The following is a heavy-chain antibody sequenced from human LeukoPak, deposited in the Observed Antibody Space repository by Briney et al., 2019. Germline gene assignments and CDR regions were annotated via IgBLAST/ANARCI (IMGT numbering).Heavy chain of an antibody. D-gene: IGHD4-17*01. J-gene: IGHJ4*02. CDR3: ARNGDLCLEY. CDR2: IYHSGST. V-gene: IGHV4-4*02. CDR1: GGSISSSNW. Sequence: SETLSLTCAVSGGSISSSNWWSWVRQPPGKGLEWIGEIYHSGSTNYNPSLGSRVTISVDKSENQFSLKLSSVTAADTAVYYCARNGDLCLEYWGQRALVTASS.